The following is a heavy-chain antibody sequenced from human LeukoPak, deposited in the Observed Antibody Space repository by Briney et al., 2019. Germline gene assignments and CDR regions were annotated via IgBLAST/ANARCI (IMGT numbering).Heavy chain of an antibody. Sequence: GGSLRLSCAASGFTFSTYAMSWVRQAPGKGLVWVSAIGGSGGSTYYADSVKGRFTISRDNSKNTVYLQMNSLRAEDTAVYYCARRTYDSSGYDNWGQGTLVTVSS. V-gene: IGHV3-23*01. CDR1: GFTFSTYA. D-gene: IGHD3-22*01. CDR3: ARRTYDSSGYDN. CDR2: IGGSGGST. J-gene: IGHJ4*02.